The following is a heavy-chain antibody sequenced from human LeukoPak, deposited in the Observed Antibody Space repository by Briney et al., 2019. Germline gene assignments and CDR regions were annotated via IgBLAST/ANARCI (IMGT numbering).Heavy chain of an antibody. CDR1: GFAFSSYG. CDR2: IWYDGSNK. CDR3: ASERIYRIVGASRDYYYGMDV. J-gene: IGHJ6*02. V-gene: IGHV3-33*01. D-gene: IGHD1-26*01. Sequence: PGRSRRLSCAASGFAFSSYGMHGVRQAPGKGLEWVAVIWYDGSNKYYADSVKGRFTISRDNAKNSLYLQMNSLRAEDTAVYYCASERIYRIVGASRDYYYGMDVWGQGTTVTVSS.